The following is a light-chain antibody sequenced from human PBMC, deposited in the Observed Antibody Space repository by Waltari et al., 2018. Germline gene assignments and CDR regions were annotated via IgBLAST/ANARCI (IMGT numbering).Light chain of an antibody. J-gene: IGKJ4*01. Sequence: VSPGERATLSCRASQSVSSNLAWYQQKPGQAPRLLINGASTRATGVPDRFSGSGSGTEFTLTISSLQSEDFAVYYCLQYNDWPPLTFGGGTKVEIK. CDR1: QSVSSN. V-gene: IGKV3-15*01. CDR3: LQYNDWPPLT. CDR2: GAS.